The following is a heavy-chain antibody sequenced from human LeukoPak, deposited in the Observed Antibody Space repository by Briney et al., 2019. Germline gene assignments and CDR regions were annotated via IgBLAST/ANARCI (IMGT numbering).Heavy chain of an antibody. J-gene: IGHJ4*02. D-gene: IGHD5-24*01. V-gene: IGHV3-21*01. Sequence: GGSLRLSCAASGFTFSSYSMNWVRQAPGKGLEWVSSISSSSSYIYYADSVKGRFTISRDNAKNSLYLQMNSLRAEDTAVYYCARGREMATIMDDYWGQGTLVTVSS. CDR3: ARGREMATIMDDY. CDR1: GFTFSSYS. CDR2: ISSSSSYI.